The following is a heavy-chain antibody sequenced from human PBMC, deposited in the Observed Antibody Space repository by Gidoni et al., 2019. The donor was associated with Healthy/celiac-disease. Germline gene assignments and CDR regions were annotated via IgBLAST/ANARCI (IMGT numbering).Heavy chain of an antibody. V-gene: IGHV3-33*01. CDR2: IWYDGSNK. J-gene: IGHJ4*02. CDR3: ASNGEMAPYY. CDR1: GFTFSSYG. Sequence: QPGRSLRLSWAASGFTFSSYGLHWVREDPGKGLEWVAVIWYDGSNKYYADSVKGRFTISRDNSKNTLYLQMNSLSAEDTAVYYCASNGEMAPYYWGQGTLVTVSS. D-gene: IGHD5-12*01.